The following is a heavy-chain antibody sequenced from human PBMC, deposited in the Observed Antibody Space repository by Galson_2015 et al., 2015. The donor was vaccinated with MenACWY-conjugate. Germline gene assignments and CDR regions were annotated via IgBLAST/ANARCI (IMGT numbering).Heavy chain of an antibody. CDR3: ARRRHRIRNYFES. V-gene: IGHV4-39*01. Sequence: ETLSLTCSVFGGSVGSNDHYWGWLRPPPGKGLEWMGSVHHSGSAYYNPSLKSRAIISVDTSNNQVSLKVTSVTAGDTALYYCARRRHRIRNYFESWGHGTQVTVSS. J-gene: IGHJ4*01. CDR2: VHHSGSA. CDR1: GGSVGSNDHY. D-gene: IGHD2-8*01.